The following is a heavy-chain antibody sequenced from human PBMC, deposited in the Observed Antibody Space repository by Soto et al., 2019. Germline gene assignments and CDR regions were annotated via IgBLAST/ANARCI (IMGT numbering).Heavy chain of an antibody. Sequence: GGSLRLSCAASGFTFSDYYMSWIRQAPGKGLEWVSYISSSGSTIYYADSVKGRFTISRDNAKNSLYLQMNSLRAEDTAVSYCARPDTPHRIAAAGVDYWGQGTLVTVSS. J-gene: IGHJ4*02. D-gene: IGHD6-13*01. CDR3: ARPDTPHRIAAAGVDY. CDR1: GFTFSDYY. CDR2: ISSSGSTI. V-gene: IGHV3-11*01.